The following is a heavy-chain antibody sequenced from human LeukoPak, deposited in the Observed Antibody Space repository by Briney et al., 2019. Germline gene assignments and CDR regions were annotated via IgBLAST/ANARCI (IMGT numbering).Heavy chain of an antibody. CDR1: GGSFSGYH. CDR3: ARGNYDYYDH. D-gene: IGHD1-7*01. V-gene: IGHV4-34*01. Sequence: SETLSLTCAVYGGSFSGYHWSWIRQPPGKGLEWIGEINRSGSTNYNPSLKSRVTISVDTSKNQFSLKVSSVTAADTAVYYCARGNYDYYDHWGQGTLVTVSS. J-gene: IGHJ4*02. CDR2: INRSGST.